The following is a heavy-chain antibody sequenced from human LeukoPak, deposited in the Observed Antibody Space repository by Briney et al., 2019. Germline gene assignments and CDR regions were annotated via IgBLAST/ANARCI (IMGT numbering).Heavy chain of an antibody. V-gene: IGHV1-24*01. CDR3: ERLYSDNYYYYMDV. J-gene: IGHJ6*03. CDR1: GYTLTELS. CDR2: FDPKDGET. D-gene: IGHD3-16*02. Sequence: ASVKVSCKVSGYTLTELSMHWVRQAPGKGLEWMGSFDPKDGETIYAQKFQGRVTMTEDTSTDTAYMELSSLRAEDTAVYYCERLYSDNYYYYMDVWGKGTTVTISS.